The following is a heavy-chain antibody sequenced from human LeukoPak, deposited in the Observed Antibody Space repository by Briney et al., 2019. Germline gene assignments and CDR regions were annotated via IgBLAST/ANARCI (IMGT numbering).Heavy chain of an antibody. D-gene: IGHD2-21*02. CDR1: SGSISSGSYY. CDR2: IYTSGST. CDR3: ARAQVVVVTGFDAFDI. J-gene: IGHJ3*02. V-gene: IGHV4-61*02. Sequence: SETLSLTCTVSSGSISSGSYYWSWIRQPAGKGLEWIGRIYTSGSTNYNPSLKSRVTISVDTSKNQFSLKLSSVTAADTAVYYCARAQVVVVTGFDAFDIWGQGTMVTVSS.